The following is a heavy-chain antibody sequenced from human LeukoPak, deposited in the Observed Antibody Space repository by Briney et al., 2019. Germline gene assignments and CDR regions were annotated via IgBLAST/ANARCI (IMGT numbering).Heavy chain of an antibody. D-gene: IGHD3-22*01. CDR3: ARFRKNYYDSSGYYYYYYYMDV. J-gene: IGHJ6*03. Sequence: ASVKVSCKASGGTFSSYAISWVRQAPGQGLEWMGWISAYNGNTNYAQKLQGRVTMTTDTSTSTAYMELRSLRSDDTAVYYCARFRKNYYDSSGYYYYYYYMDVWGKGTTVTVSS. V-gene: IGHV1-18*01. CDR2: ISAYNGNT. CDR1: GGTFSSYA.